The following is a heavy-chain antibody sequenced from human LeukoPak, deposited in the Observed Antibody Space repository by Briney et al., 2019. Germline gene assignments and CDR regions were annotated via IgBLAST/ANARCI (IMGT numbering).Heavy chain of an antibody. CDR1: GFTFSSYS. V-gene: IGHV3-21*01. D-gene: IGHD2-21*01. CDR3: ARDAYCGGDCQSFDY. CDR2: ISSSSSYI. J-gene: IGHJ4*02. Sequence: GGSLRLSCAASGFTFSSYSMNWVRQAPGKGLEWVSSISSSSSYIYHADSVKGRFTISRDNAKNSLYLQMNSLRAEDTAVYYCARDAYCGGDCQSFDYWGQGTLVTVSS.